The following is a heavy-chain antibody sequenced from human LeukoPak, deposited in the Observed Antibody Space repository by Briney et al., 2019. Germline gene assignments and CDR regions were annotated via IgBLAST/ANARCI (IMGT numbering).Heavy chain of an antibody. CDR1: GFDFSSHA. CDR3: AKDLLRIYWRTFDS. V-gene: IGHV3-23*01. D-gene: IGHD3-10*01. J-gene: IGHJ4*02. CDR2: FNDTGSST. Sequence: PGGSLRLSCVASGFDFSSHAMTWVRQAPGEGLEWVSSFNDTGSSTYYAHSVKGGFTFSRDNSKNTLYLQMTNLRAEDTAVYFCAKDLLRIYWRTFDSWGQGALVIVSS.